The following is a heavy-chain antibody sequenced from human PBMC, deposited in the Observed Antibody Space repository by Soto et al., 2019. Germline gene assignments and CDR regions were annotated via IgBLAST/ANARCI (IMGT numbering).Heavy chain of an antibody. CDR2: IYWDDDK. V-gene: IGHV2-5*02. Sequence: QITLKESGPTLVKPTQTLTLTCTFSGFSLSTSGVGVGWIRQPPGKALEWLALIYWDDDKRYSPSLKSRLTITXXTXKXXMVLTLTNMDPVDTATYYCAHSFSSSWQTLGSFDYWGQGTLVTVSS. CDR1: GFSLSTSGVG. CDR3: AHSFSSSWQTLGSFDY. J-gene: IGHJ4*02. D-gene: IGHD6-13*01.